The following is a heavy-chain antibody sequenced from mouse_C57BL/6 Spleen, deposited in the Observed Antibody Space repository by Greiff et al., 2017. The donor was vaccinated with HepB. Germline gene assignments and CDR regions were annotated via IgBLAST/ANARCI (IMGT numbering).Heavy chain of an antibody. CDR2: INPSNGGT. CDR3: ARGVGYYGSPYAMDY. V-gene: IGHV1-53*01. D-gene: IGHD1-1*01. Sequence: QVQLQQPGTELVKPGASVKLSCKASGYTFTSYWMHWVKQRPGQGLEWIGNINPSNGGTNYNEKFKSKATLTVDKSYSTAYMQLSSLTSEDSAVYYCARGVGYYGSPYAMDYWGQGTSVTVSS. CDR1: GYTFTSYW. J-gene: IGHJ4*01.